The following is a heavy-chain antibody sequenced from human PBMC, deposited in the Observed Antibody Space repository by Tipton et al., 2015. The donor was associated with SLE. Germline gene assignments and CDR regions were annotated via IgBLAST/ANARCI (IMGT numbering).Heavy chain of an antibody. D-gene: IGHD3-10*01. J-gene: IGHJ5*02. CDR2: INYSGST. Sequence: TLSLTCAVYGGSFSGYYWSWIRQPPGKGLEWIGEINYSGSTYYNPSLKSRVTISVDTSKNQFSLKLSSVTAADTAVYYCARGHYYYGSGSYLNWFDPWGQGTLATVSS. CDR1: GGSFSGYY. V-gene: IGHV4-34*01. CDR3: ARGHYYYGSGSYLNWFDP.